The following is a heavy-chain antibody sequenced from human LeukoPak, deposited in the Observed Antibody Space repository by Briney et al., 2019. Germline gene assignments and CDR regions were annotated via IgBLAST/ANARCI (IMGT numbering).Heavy chain of an antibody. J-gene: IGHJ5*02. CDR2: INHSGST. CDR1: GGSFSGYY. D-gene: IGHD3-3*01. CDR3: ARPYYDFTFAFDP. V-gene: IGHV4-34*01. Sequence: SETLSLTCAVYGGSFSGYYWSWIRQPPGKGLEWIGEINHSGSTNYNPSLKSRVTISVDTSKNQFSLKLSSVTAADTAVYYCARPYYDFTFAFDPWGQGTLVTVSS.